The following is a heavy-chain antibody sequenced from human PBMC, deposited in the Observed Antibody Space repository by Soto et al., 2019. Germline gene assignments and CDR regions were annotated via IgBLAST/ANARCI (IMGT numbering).Heavy chain of an antibody. J-gene: IGHJ2*01. CDR2: INAGNGNT. D-gene: IGHD3-10*01. CDR3: ARRASGGGDYWYFDL. V-gene: IGHV1-3*01. CDR1: GYSITNHD. Sequence: QVQLVQSGTEVKKPGASVKVSCKASGYSITNHDMHWGRQAPGQRLEWMGWINAGNGNTKYSQKFRGRVTITRDTSANTAYMELSGLRSEDTAVYYCARRASGGGDYWYFDLWGRGTLVTVSS.